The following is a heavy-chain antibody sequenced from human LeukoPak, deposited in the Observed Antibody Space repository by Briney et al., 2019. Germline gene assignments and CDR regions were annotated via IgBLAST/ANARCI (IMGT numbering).Heavy chain of an antibody. V-gene: IGHV1-24*01. Sequence: ASVKVSCKVSGYIVSELSIHWVRQAPGKGLEWMGVIDFKDGGTIYAQKFQGRVTMTRDTSTSTVYMELSSLRSEDTAVYYCARQQGLQNLNFDYWGQGTLVTVSS. J-gene: IGHJ4*02. CDR3: ARQQGLQNLNFDY. D-gene: IGHD4-11*01. CDR1: GYIVSELS. CDR2: IDFKDGGT.